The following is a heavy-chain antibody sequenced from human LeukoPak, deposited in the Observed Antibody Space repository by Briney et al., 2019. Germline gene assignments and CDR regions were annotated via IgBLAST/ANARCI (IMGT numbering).Heavy chain of an antibody. D-gene: IGHD4-17*01. Sequence: SETLSLTCSVSGGSIRSYYWSWIRQPPGKGLEWIGYIYHSGSTNYNPSLKSRVTISVDTSKNQFSLKLSSLTAADTAVYYCARKRSDDGDSDYFDPWGQGTLVSVSS. CDR1: GGSIRSYY. CDR2: IYHSGST. CDR3: ARKRSDDGDSDYFDP. V-gene: IGHV4-59*01. J-gene: IGHJ4*02.